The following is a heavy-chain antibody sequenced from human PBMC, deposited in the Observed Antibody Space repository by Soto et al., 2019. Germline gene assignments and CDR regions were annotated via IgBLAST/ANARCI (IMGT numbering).Heavy chain of an antibody. J-gene: IGHJ4*02. Sequence: SETLSLTCTVSGGFITTGGYYWSWIRQLPGKGLEWIGHRYYSESTYYNPSLKSRVSISLDTSKNQFSLKLSFVTAADTAVYYCAKRLAAAAAWGQGTLVTVS. D-gene: IGHD6-13*01. CDR3: AKRLAAAAA. CDR1: GGFITTGGYY. V-gene: IGHV4-31*03. CDR2: RYYSEST.